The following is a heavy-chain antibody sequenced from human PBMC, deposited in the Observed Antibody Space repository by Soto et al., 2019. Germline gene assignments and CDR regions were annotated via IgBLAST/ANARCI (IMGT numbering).Heavy chain of an antibody. CDR2: ISAYNGNT. J-gene: IGHJ4*02. CDR3: ARYDFWSGYYKSFDY. Sequence: GASVKVSCKASGYTFTSYGISWVRQAPGQGLEWMGWISAYNGNTNYAQKLQGRVTMTTDTSTSTAYMELRSLRSDDTAVYYCARYDFWSGYYKSFDYWGQGTLVTVSS. D-gene: IGHD3-3*01. V-gene: IGHV1-18*04. CDR1: GYTFTSYG.